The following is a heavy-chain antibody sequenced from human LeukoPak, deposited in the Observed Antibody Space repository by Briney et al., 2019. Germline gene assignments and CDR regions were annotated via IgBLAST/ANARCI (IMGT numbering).Heavy chain of an antibody. CDR1: GYTLTAHY. D-gene: IGHD3-10*01. J-gene: IGHJ5*02. Sequence: ASVKVSCKASGYTLTAHYMHWVRQAPGQGLEWMGRINPNSGDTNYAQKFQGRVTMTRDTSISIAYMDLSRLTSDDTAVYYCARPYGSGSFDNWFDPWGQGTLVIVSS. CDR3: ARPYGSGSFDNWFDP. V-gene: IGHV1-2*06. CDR2: INPNSGDT.